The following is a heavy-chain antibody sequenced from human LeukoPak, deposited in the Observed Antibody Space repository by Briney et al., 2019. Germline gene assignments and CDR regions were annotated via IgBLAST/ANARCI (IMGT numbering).Heavy chain of an antibody. D-gene: IGHD3-3*01. CDR1: GYTFTSYG. J-gene: IGHJ4*02. CDR2: IIPIFGTA. V-gene: IGHV1-69*05. CDR3: ARGSSYDFWSGYFDY. Sequence: ASVKVSCKASGYTFTSYGISWVRQAPGQGLEWMGGIIPIFGTANYAQKFQGRVTITTDESTSTAYMELSSLRSEDTAVYYCARGSSYDFWSGYFDYWGQGTLVTVSS.